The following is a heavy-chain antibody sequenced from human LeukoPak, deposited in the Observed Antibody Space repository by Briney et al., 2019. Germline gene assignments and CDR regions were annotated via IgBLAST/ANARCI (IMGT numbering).Heavy chain of an antibody. Sequence: SAKVSCKASGGTFSSYAISWVRPAPGQGLEWMGGIIPIFGTANYAQKFQGRVTITADESTSTAYMELSSLRSEDTAVYYCARDSGSYSTPFDYWGQGTLVTVSS. J-gene: IGHJ4*02. CDR1: GGTFSSYA. V-gene: IGHV1-69*13. CDR2: IIPIFGTA. CDR3: ARDSGSYSTPFDY. D-gene: IGHD1-26*01.